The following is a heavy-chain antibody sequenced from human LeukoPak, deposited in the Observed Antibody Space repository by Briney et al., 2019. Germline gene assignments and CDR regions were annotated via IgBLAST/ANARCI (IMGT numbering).Heavy chain of an antibody. J-gene: IGHJ5*02. CDR3: ARDGSYGSGSYFKGHSWFDP. Sequence: SQTLSLTCTVSGGSISSGGYYWSWIRQHPGKGLEWIGYIYYSGSTYYNPSLKSRATISVDTSKNQFSLKLSSVTAADTAVYYCARDGSYGSGSYFKGHSWFDPWGQGTLVTVSS. CDR2: IYYSGST. D-gene: IGHD3-10*01. CDR1: GGSISSGGYY. V-gene: IGHV4-31*03.